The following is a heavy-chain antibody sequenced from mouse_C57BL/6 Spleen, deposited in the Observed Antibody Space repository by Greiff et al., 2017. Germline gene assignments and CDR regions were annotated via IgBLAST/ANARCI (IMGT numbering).Heavy chain of an antibody. CDR2: IDPSDSYT. CDR3: ARRDYYYGSSYDY. Sequence: QVQLKQPGAELVMPGASVKLSCKASGYTFTSYWMHWVKQRPGQGLEWIGEIDPSDSYTNYNQKFKGKSTLTVDKSSSTAYMQLSSLTSEDSAVYYCARRDYYYGSSYDYWGQGTTLTVSS. V-gene: IGHV1-69*01. CDR1: GYTFTSYW. D-gene: IGHD1-1*01. J-gene: IGHJ2*01.